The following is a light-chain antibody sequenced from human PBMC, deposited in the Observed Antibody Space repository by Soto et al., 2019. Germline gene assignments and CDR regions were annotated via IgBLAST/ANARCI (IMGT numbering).Light chain of an antibody. CDR1: QDIRNE. Sequence: AIQVTQSPSSLSASVGDRVTITCRASQDIRNELSWYQQKPGKAPKFLIFAASNLQSGVPSRFSGSGSGTDFTLTISSLQPEDFATYFCLQDYDYPFTFGGGTKVEIK. CDR2: AAS. CDR3: LQDYDYPFT. V-gene: IGKV1-6*01. J-gene: IGKJ4*01.